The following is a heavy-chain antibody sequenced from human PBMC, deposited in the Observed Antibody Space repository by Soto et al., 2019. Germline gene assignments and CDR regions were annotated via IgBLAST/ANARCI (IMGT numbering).Heavy chain of an antibody. J-gene: IGHJ6*02. Sequence: GGSLRLSCAASGFTFSSYSMNWVRQAPGKGLEWVSYISSSSSTIYYADSVKGRFTISRDNAKNSLYLQMNSLRAEDTAVYYCARPGAARLYYYYYGMDVWGQGTTVIVSS. CDR1: GFTFSSYS. D-gene: IGHD6-6*01. CDR3: ARPGAARLYYYYYGMDV. CDR2: ISSSSSTI. V-gene: IGHV3-48*04.